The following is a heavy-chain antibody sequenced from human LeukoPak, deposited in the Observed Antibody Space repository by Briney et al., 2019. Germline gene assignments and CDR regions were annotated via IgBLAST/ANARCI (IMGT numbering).Heavy chain of an antibody. D-gene: IGHD3-3*01. CDR1: GGSISSHY. CDR3: ARAYDDDYYYYMDV. CDR2: IYHGGTT. J-gene: IGHJ6*03. V-gene: IGHV4-59*11. Sequence: SETLSLTCTVSGGSISSHYWSWIRQPPGKGLEWIGQIYHGGTTNYNPSLKSRVTISVDTSKNQFSLKLTSVTAADTAVYYCARAYDDDYYYYMDVWGKGTTVTVSS.